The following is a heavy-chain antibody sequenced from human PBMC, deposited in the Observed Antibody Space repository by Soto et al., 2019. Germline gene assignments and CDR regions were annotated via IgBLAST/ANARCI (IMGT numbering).Heavy chain of an antibody. V-gene: IGHV3-30*18. D-gene: IGHD3-3*01. Sequence: ESVGGVVQPGRSLRLSCAASGFTFSSYGMHWVRQAPGKGLEWVAVISYDGSNKYYADSVKGRFTISRDNSKNTLYLQMNSLRAEDTAVYYCAKHPVSYDFWSGYFTYWGQGTLVTVSS. CDR2: ISYDGSNK. J-gene: IGHJ4*02. CDR3: AKHPVSYDFWSGYFTY. CDR1: GFTFSSYG.